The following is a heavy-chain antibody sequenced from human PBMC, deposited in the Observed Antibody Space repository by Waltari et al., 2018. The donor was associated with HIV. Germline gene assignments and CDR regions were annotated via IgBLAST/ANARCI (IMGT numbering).Heavy chain of an antibody. CDR3: ARNGDYAPAY. CDR2: ITPIFKTT. CDR1: GDNFRTYT. D-gene: IGHD4-17*01. Sequence: QVQLVQSGAEVKKPGSSVKVSCRASGDNFRTYTISWVRQAPGQGLEWMGGITPIFKTTKYAQKFQGRVTLTADESTRTTYIELTSLRSDDTAMYYCARNGDYAPAYWGQGTLVTVSS. V-gene: IGHV1-69*01. J-gene: IGHJ4*02.